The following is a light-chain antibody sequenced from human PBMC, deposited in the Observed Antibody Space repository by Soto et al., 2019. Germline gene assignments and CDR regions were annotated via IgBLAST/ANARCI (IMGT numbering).Light chain of an antibody. CDR2: DAS. V-gene: IGKV3-11*01. CDR3: QQRSNWSPSIT. CDR1: QSVSSY. J-gene: IGKJ5*01. Sequence: EIVLTPSPTTLSSFPCHRVPLSCMASQSVSSYLAWYQQKPGQAPRLLIYDASNRATGIPARFSGSGSGTDFTLTISSLEPEDFAVYYCQQRSNWSPSITVGQGTRLEIK.